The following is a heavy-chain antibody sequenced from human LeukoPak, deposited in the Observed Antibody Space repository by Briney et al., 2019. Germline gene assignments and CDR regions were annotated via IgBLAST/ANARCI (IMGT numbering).Heavy chain of an antibody. CDR3: ARGTGLKAFDI. J-gene: IGHJ3*02. CDR2: INPSGGST. Sequence: GASVKLSCKASGYTFTNHYMHWVRQAPGQGLEWMGIINPSGGSTIYAQKFQGRVTMTRDTSTSTVYMELSSPRSEDTAVYYCARGTGLKAFDIWGQGTMVTVSS. V-gene: IGHV1-46*01. D-gene: IGHD3-10*01. CDR1: GYTFTNHY.